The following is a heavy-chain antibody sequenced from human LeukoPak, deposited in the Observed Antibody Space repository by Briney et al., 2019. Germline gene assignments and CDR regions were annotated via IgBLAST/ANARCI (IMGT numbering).Heavy chain of an antibody. J-gene: IGHJ4*02. V-gene: IGHV3-73*01. CDR3: TSSMDMATITYY. D-gene: IGHD5-24*01. CDR2: IRSKASNYAT. CDR1: GFTFSASA. Sequence: GGSLKLSCAASGFTFSASAMHWVRQASGKGLDWVGRIRSKASNYATAYAASLKGRLTISRDDSKNTPYLQMNSLKTEDTAVYYCTSSMDMATITYYWGQGTPVSVSS.